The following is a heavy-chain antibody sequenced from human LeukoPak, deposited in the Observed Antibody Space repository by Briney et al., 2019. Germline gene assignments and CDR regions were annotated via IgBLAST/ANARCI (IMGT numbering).Heavy chain of an antibody. V-gene: IGHV3-21*01. D-gene: IGHD2-8*01. CDR1: GFTFSDYS. Sequence: GGSLRLSCAASGFTFSDYSMNWVRQAPGKGLEWVSSISSSSSYIYYADSVKGRFSISRDSSKNTLYLQMNSLRAEDTAVYYCAKDRCSNGIGCFYYYMDVWGKGTTVTISS. J-gene: IGHJ6*03. CDR2: ISSSSSYI. CDR3: AKDRCSNGIGCFYYYMDV.